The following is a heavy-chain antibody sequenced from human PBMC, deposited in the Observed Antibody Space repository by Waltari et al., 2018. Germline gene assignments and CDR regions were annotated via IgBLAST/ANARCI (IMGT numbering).Heavy chain of an antibody. D-gene: IGHD2-2*01. J-gene: IGHJ4*02. Sequence: VRHARGKGLEWVSVIYSGGSTYYADSVKGRFTISRDNSKNTLYLQMNSLRAEDTAVYYCARQSGYCSSTSCYPDYWGQGTLVTVSS. CDR2: IYSGGST. V-gene: IGHV3-53*01. CDR3: ARQSGYCSSTSCYPDY.